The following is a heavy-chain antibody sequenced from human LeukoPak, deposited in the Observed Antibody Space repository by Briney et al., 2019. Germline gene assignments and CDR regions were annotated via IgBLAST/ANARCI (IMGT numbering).Heavy chain of an antibody. CDR1: GYPVSRGDY. D-gene: IGHD3-10*01. CDR2: IHNSGDS. V-gene: IGHV4-38-2*02. J-gene: IGHJ4*02. CDR3: ARGEIGDFDS. Sequence: SETLSLTCNVSGYPVSRGDYWGWIRQPPGKHLEWIGSIHNSGDSFDNPSLRSRVAMSMDMSKNQFSLKLTSVTASDSAVYYCARGEIGDFDSWGQGILVIVST.